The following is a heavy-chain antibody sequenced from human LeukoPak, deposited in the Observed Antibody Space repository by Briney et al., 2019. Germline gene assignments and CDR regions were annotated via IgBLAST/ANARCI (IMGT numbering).Heavy chain of an antibody. Sequence: SETLSLTCTVSGGSISSYYWSWIRQPPGKGLEWIGYIYYSGSTNYNPSLKSRVTISVDTSKNQFSLKLSSVTAADTAVYYCAREIEVAGRGLDYWGQGSLVTVSS. CDR1: GGSISSYY. CDR2: IYYSGST. V-gene: IGHV4-59*08. J-gene: IGHJ4*02. D-gene: IGHD6-19*01. CDR3: AREIEVAGRGLDY.